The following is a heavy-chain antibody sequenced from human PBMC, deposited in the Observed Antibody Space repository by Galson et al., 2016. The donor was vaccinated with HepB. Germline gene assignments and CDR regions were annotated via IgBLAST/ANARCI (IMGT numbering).Heavy chain of an antibody. J-gene: IGHJ4*02. CDR2: INPKNGDA. D-gene: IGHD1-1*01. CDR3: TAMIQLKRSASFAY. Sequence: SVKVSCKASGYSFSDYYLHWVRQAPGQGLEWMGWINPKNGDADYTQRFQGRVTMTRDTSIDTAYMELSRLRSDDTAVYYCTAMIQLKRSASFAYWGQGTLVTVSS. CDR1: GYSFSDYY. V-gene: IGHV1-2*02.